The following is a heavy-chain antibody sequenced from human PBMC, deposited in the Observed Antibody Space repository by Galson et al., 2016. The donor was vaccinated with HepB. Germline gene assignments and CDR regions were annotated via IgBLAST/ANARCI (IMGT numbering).Heavy chain of an antibody. J-gene: IGHJ4*02. CDR3: TRDARVSDY. Sequence: SLRLSCATSGFTLGDYAMSWVRQAPGKGLEWVGFVRRNFYGATAEYAASVKGRFIISRDESKGFVYLQMNSLNIDDTGVYYCTRDARVSDYWGQGTLVTVSS. CDR2: VRRNFYGATA. D-gene: IGHD6-13*01. V-gene: IGHV3-49*04. CDR1: GFTLGDYA.